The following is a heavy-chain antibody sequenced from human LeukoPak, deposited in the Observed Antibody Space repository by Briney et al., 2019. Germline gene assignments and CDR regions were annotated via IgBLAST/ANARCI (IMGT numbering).Heavy chain of an antibody. D-gene: IGHD2-2*01. J-gene: IGHJ4*02. Sequence: GGSLRLSCAASGFTLSSYGMHWVRQAPGKGLEWVAFIRYDGSNKYYADSVKGRFTISRDNSKNTLYLQMNSLRAEDTAVYYCAKDMTYCSSTSCQPYFDYWGQGTLVTVSS. V-gene: IGHV3-30*02. CDR1: GFTLSSYG. CDR2: IRYDGSNK. CDR3: AKDMTYCSSTSCQPYFDY.